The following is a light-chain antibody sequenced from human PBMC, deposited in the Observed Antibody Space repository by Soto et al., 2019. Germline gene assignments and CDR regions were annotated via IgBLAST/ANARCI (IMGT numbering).Light chain of an antibody. CDR2: DVS. CDR3: TSYTTSNTYV. Sequence: QSVLTQPASVSGSPGQSITISYTGTSSDVGGYNYVFWYQQHPGKAPKLMIYDVSNRPSGVSNRFSGSKSGDTASLTISGLQSEDEADYYCTSYTTSNTYVFGNGTKVTVL. V-gene: IGLV2-14*03. CDR1: SSDVGGYNY. J-gene: IGLJ1*01.